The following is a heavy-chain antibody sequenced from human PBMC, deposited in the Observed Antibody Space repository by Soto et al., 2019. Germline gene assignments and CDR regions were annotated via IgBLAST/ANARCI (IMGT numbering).Heavy chain of an antibody. V-gene: IGHV1-3*01. J-gene: IGHJ4*02. CDR1: GYTFTSYA. CDR2: INAGNGIT. Sequence: QVQLVQSGAEVKKPGASVKVSCKASGYTFTSYAMHWVRQAPGQRLEWMGWINAGNGITKYSQKFQGRVTITRDTSASTAYMALSSLRSEDTAVYYCARSIVVVTAADYWGQGALVTVSS. D-gene: IGHD2-21*02. CDR3: ARSIVVVTAADY.